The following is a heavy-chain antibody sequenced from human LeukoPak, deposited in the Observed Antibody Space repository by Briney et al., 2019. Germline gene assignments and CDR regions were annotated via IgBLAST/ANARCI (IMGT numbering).Heavy chain of an antibody. CDR1: GFTFSSYW. Sequence: PGGSLRLSCAASGFTFSSYWMSWVRQAPGKGLEWVANIKQDGSEKYYVDSVKGRFTISRDNAKNSLYLQMNSLRAEDTAVYYCAREAGDSSGYYYYYYGMDVWGQGTTVTVSS. D-gene: IGHD3-22*01. J-gene: IGHJ6*02. CDR3: AREAGDSSGYYYYYYGMDV. CDR2: IKQDGSEK. V-gene: IGHV3-7*01.